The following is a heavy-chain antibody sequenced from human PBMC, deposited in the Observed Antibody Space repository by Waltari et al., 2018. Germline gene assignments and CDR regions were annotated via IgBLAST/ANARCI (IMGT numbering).Heavy chain of an antibody. Sequence: QVQLRESGPGLVKSSETLTLTCDVSGDSISSGFYWAWIRQPPGKGPEWIGSVYHRGTTVYNPALTSRVTMSVDTSKKHFSLSLTSVTAADTAVYYCARATCSHGGCSMYYFYYYMDVWGKGITVTVSS. J-gene: IGHJ6*03. CDR1: GDSISSGFY. CDR3: ARATCSHGGCSMYYFYYYMDV. D-gene: IGHD1-26*01. V-gene: IGHV4-38-2*01. CDR2: VYHRGTT.